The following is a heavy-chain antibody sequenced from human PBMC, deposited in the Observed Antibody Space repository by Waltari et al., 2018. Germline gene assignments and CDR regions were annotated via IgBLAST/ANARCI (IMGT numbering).Heavy chain of an antibody. D-gene: IGHD6-19*01. Sequence: QEQLQQWGAGLLKPSETLSLTCAVSGGSFSGYYWSWLRPPPGKGLEWIGEINHSGSTNYNPSLKSRVTISVDTSKNQFSLKLSSVTAADTAVYYCAGGPRIAVAGPGWFDPWGQGTLVTVSS. V-gene: IGHV4-34*01. CDR3: AGGPRIAVAGPGWFDP. J-gene: IGHJ5*02. CDR2: INHSGST. CDR1: GGSFSGYY.